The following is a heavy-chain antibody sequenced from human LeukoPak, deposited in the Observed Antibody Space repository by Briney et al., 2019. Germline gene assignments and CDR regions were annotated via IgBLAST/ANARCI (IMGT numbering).Heavy chain of an antibody. CDR2: ISYDGSNK. D-gene: IGHD3-10*01. J-gene: IGHJ4*02. CDR3: ARAVGPYDY. Sequence: GGSLRLSCAASGFTFSRYGMHWVRQAPGKGLEWVAVISYDGSNKYYVDSVKGRFTISRDNSKNTLYLQMNSQRAEDTGVYYCARAVGPYDYWGQGTLVTVSS. CDR1: GFTFSRYG. V-gene: IGHV3-30*03.